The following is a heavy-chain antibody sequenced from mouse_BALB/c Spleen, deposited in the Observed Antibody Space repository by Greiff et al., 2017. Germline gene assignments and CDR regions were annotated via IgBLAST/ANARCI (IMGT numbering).Heavy chain of an antibody. J-gene: IGHJ4*01. D-gene: IGHD1-2*01. CDR2: ICAGGST. Sequence: QVQLKQSGPGLVAPSQSLSLTCTVSGFSLTSYGVSWVRQTPGKGLEWLGIICAGGSTDYNSDLMSRLSISKDNSKSHVFLKMNSLQTDDTYMYYCARRLLHAMDYWGQGTSVTVSS. V-gene: IGHV2-9*02. CDR1: GFSLTSYG. CDR3: ARRLLHAMDY.